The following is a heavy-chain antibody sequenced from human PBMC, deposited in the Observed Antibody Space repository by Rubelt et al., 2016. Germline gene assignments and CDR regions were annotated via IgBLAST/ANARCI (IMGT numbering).Heavy chain of an antibody. D-gene: IGHD1-20*01. J-gene: IGHJ4*02. Sequence: QITLKESGPTLVKPTQTLTLTCTFSGFSLTTTGVGVGWIRQPPGKALEWLALIYWHDDKRYSPSLKSRLTINTDTSKNHVVLTMTSRDPVDTATYYCAHNGVSGMHGSPSFDYWGQGTLVTVAS. CDR1: GFSLTTTGVG. V-gene: IGHV2-5*01. CDR2: IYWHDDK. CDR3: AHNGVSGMHGSPSFDY.